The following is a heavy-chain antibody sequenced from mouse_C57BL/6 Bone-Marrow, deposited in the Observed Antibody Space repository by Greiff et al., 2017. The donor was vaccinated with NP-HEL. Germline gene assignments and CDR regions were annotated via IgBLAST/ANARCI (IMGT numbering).Heavy chain of an antibody. D-gene: IGHD2-4*01. V-gene: IGHV1-15*01. J-gene: IGHJ2*01. CDR2: IDPETGGT. CDR1: GYTFTDYE. CDR3: SSYYDYDDGRLLDY. Sequence: VQLQQSGAELVRPGASVTLSCKASGYTFTDYEMHWVKQTPVHGLEWIGAIDPETGGTAYNQKFKGKAILTADKSSSTAYMELRSLTSEDSAVYYCSSYYDYDDGRLLDYWGQGTTLTVSS.